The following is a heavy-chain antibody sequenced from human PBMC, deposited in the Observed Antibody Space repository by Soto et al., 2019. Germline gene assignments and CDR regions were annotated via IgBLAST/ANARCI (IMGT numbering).Heavy chain of an antibody. V-gene: IGHV4-59*01. CDR1: GPCIGRDY. CDR3: TGAYYDIDGYILAP. D-gene: IGHD3-16*01. CDR2: IYLGGSI. Sequence: VALSVNCFVSGPCIGRDYGCCIRHPPGKRLEWIGYIYLGGSINYNPSLKIRVIISVDTAKNQFSLSLSSVTAADTAVYYCTGAYYDIDGYILAPCGQGTSVPVS. J-gene: IGHJ5*02.